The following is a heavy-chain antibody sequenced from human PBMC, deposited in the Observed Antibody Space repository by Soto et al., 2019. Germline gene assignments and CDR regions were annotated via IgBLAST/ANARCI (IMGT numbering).Heavy chain of an antibody. Sequence: QLQLQESGPGLVKPSETLSLTCTVSGGSISSSSYYWGWIRQPPGKGLEWMGSIYYSGSTYYNPSLKSRVTISVDPSKNQFSLKLSSVTAADTAVYYCARRSSGWYHDYWGQGTLVTVSS. V-gene: IGHV4-39*01. CDR3: ARRSSGWYHDY. CDR2: IYYSGST. J-gene: IGHJ4*02. D-gene: IGHD6-19*01. CDR1: GGSISSSSYY.